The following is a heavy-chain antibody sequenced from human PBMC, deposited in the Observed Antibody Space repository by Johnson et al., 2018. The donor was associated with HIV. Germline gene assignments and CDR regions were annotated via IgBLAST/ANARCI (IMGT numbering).Heavy chain of an antibody. Sequence: QVQLVESGGGVVQPGRSLRLSCAASGFTFSSYGMHWVRQAPGKGLEWVAFIRYDGSNKYYADSVKGRFTIPRDNSKNTVYLQMHSLRPEDTAVYYCATIWPGNFAFDIWGQGTVVTVSS. CDR3: ATIWPGNFAFDI. J-gene: IGHJ3*02. CDR1: GFTFSSYG. V-gene: IGHV3-30*02. D-gene: IGHD2-2*02. CDR2: IRYDGSNK.